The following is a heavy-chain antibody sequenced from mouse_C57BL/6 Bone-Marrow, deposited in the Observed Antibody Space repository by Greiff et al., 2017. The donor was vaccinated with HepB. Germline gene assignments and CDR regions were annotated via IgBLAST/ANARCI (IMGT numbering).Heavy chain of an antibody. V-gene: IGHV5-16*01. J-gene: IGHJ1*03. D-gene: IGHD2-3*01. Sequence: EVKLVESEGGLVQPGSSMKLSCTASGFTFSDYYMAWVRQVPEKGLEWVANINYDGSSTYYLDSLKSRFIISRDNAKNILYLQMSSLKSEDTATYYCARVGWLLTYFDVWGTGTTVTVSS. CDR2: INYDGSST. CDR1: GFTFSDYY. CDR3: ARVGWLLTYFDV.